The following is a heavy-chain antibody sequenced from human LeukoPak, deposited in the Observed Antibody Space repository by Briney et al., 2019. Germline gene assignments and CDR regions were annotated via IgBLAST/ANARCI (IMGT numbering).Heavy chain of an antibody. D-gene: IGHD3-9*01. CDR2: IKPDESEK. V-gene: IGHV3-7*03. CDR1: GFIFTNYF. J-gene: IGHJ4*02. CDR3: AKWGPYDILTGRIN. Sequence: PGGSLRLSCAASGFIFTNYFMSWVRQAPGKGLEWVANIKPDESEKYYVGSVKGRFTISRDNAKNSLYLQMNSLRAEDTAVYYCAKWGPYDILTGRINWGQGTLVTVSS.